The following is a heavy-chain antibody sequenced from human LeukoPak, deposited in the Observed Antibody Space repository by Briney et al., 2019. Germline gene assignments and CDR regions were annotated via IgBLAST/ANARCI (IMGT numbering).Heavy chain of an antibody. CDR3: ARQVRCSSTSCLDY. V-gene: IGHV5-51*01. J-gene: IGHJ4*02. CDR1: GYTFTSYD. CDR2: IYPGDSDT. D-gene: IGHD2-2*01. Sequence: KVSCKASGYTFTSYDINWVRQATGQGLEWMGIIYPGDSDTRYSPSFQGQVTISADKSISTAYLQWSSLKASDTAMYYCARQVRCSSTSCLDYWGQGTLVTVSS.